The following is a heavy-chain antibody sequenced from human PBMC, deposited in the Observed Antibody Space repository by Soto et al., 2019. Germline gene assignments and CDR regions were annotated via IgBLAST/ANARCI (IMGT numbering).Heavy chain of an antibody. J-gene: IGHJ4*02. Sequence: EVQLVESGGGLVEPGGSLRLSCAASGFIFSDPYMDWVRQAPGKGLEWIGRVTDKANGYTTEYAASVRGRFTVSRDDSKNSLDLKMNSLQIEDTAMYYCVRNLASGGTYYIDYWGQGTLVTVSS. V-gene: IGHV3-72*01. CDR1: GFIFSDPY. CDR2: VTDKANGYTT. D-gene: IGHD1-26*01. CDR3: VRNLASGGTYYIDY.